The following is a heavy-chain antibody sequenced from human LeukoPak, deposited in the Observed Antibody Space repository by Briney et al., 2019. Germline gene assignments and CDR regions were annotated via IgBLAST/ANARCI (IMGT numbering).Heavy chain of an antibody. CDR1: GVTVSRNY. V-gene: IGHV3-53*01. Sequence: GGSLRLSCVASGVTVSRNYMSWVRHAPGKGLEWVSVIYSGGSTYFAASVKGLFIISRDNTNNSLYLQMSSLRAEDTALYYCASGSGSYRTPYYYMDVWGTGTTVSVSS. J-gene: IGHJ6*03. CDR3: ASGSGSYRTPYYYMDV. D-gene: IGHD3-10*01. CDR2: IYSGGST.